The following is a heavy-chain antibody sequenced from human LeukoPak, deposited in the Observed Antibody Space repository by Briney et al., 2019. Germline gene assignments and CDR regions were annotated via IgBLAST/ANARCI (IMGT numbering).Heavy chain of an antibody. V-gene: IGHV4-59*01. D-gene: IGHD4/OR15-4a*01. CDR2: IYYSGTT. CDR3: ARLDYGYFDY. Sequence: SETLSLTCTVSGGSISSYYWSWIRQPPGKGLEWIGYIYYSGTTNYNPSLKSRVTISVDTSKNQFSLKLSSVTAADTAVYYCARLDYGYFDYWGQGTLVTVSS. J-gene: IGHJ4*02. CDR1: GGSISSYY.